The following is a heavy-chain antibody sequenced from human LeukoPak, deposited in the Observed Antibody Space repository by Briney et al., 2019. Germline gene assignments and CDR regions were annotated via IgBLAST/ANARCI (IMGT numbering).Heavy chain of an antibody. CDR3: ATYGRLDY. CDR2: INHSGST. V-gene: IGHV4-34*01. CDR1: GGSFSGYY. J-gene: IGHJ4*02. D-gene: IGHD4-17*01. Sequence: SETLSLTCAVYGGSFSGYYWSWIRQPPGKGLEWIGEINHSGSTNYNPSLKSRVTISVDTSKNQFSLKLSSVTAADTAVYYCATYGRLDYWGQGTLVTVSS.